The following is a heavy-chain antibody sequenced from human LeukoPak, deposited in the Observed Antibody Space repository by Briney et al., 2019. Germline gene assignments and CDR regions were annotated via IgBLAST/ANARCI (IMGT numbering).Heavy chain of an antibody. V-gene: IGHV4-4*07. Sequence: SSETLSLTCTVSGGSISSYYWSWIRQPAGKGLEWIGRIYTSGSTNYNPSLKSRVTMSVDTSKNQFSLKLSSVTAADTAVYYCARVRSSPIAARSNWFDPWGQGTLVTVSS. CDR2: IYTSGST. J-gene: IGHJ5*02. CDR3: ARVRSSPIAARSNWFDP. D-gene: IGHD6-6*01. CDR1: GGSISSYY.